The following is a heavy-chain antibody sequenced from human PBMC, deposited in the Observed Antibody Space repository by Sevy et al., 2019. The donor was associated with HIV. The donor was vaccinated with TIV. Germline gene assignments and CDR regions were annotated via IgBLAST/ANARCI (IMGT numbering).Heavy chain of an antibody. D-gene: IGHD3-10*01. CDR1: GFTFSSYW. Sequence: GGSLRLSCAASGFTFSSYWMHWVRQAPGKGLVWVSRINSDGSSTSYADSVKGRFTISRDNAKNTLYLQMNSLRAEDTAVYYCARAMVRGVSLYYYYYMDVWGKGTTVTVSS. CDR3: ARAMVRGVSLYYYYYMDV. V-gene: IGHV3-74*01. CDR2: INSDGSST. J-gene: IGHJ6*03.